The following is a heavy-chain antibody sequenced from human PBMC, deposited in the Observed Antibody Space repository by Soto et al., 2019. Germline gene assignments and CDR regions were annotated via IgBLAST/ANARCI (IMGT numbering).Heavy chain of an antibody. J-gene: IGHJ5*02. Sequence: QVQLQQWGAGLLKPSETLSLTCAVYGRSFSDFYWNWIRQPPGKGLEWIGDINHDGGTNYNPSLMSRLTISVDTSKNQLSLKLTSVSAADTAVYYCARGRRRFSRDGRWFDPWGQGTLVTVSS. V-gene: IGHV4-34*01. CDR2: INHDGGT. CDR1: GRSFSDFY. CDR3: ARGRRRFSRDGRWFDP. D-gene: IGHD3-3*01.